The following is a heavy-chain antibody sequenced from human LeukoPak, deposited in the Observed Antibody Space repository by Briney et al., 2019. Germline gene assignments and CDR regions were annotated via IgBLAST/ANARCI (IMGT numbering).Heavy chain of an antibody. Sequence: SETLSLTCTVSGGSISSYYWSWIRQHPGKGLEWIGYIYYSGSTYYNPSLKSRVTISVDTSKNQFSLKLSSVTAADTAVYYCASRYRGTPRDYWGQGTLVTVSS. D-gene: IGHD1-14*01. CDR3: ASRYRGTPRDY. CDR2: IYYSGST. CDR1: GGSISSYY. V-gene: IGHV4-59*06. J-gene: IGHJ4*02.